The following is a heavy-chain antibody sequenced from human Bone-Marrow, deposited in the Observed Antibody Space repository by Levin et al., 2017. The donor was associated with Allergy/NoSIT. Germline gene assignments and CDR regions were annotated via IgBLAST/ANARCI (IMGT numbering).Heavy chain of an antibody. CDR1: GFTFSSYS. D-gene: IGHD1-26*01. CDR3: ASRLSEGGATTY. V-gene: IGHV3-21*01. CDR2: ISSSSSYI. Sequence: PGGSLRLSCAASGFTFSSYSMNWVRQAPGKGLEWVSSISSSSSYIYYADSVKGRFTISRDNAKNSLYLQMNSLRAEDTAVYYCASRLSEGGATTYWGQGTLVTVSS. J-gene: IGHJ4*02.